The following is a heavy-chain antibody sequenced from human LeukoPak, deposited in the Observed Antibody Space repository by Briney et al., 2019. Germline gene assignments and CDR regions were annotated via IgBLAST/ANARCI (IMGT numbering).Heavy chain of an antibody. V-gene: IGHV3-73*01. D-gene: IGHD5-12*01. Sequence: GXRRLSCVASGFTFSGSAMHWVRQASGKGLEWVGRIRSKANSYATAYAASVKGRFTISRDDSKNTAYLQMNSLPTEDTAVYYCTRDVDLQWGQGTLVTVSS. CDR1: GFTFSGSA. CDR2: IRSKANSYAT. CDR3: TRDVDLQ. J-gene: IGHJ4*02.